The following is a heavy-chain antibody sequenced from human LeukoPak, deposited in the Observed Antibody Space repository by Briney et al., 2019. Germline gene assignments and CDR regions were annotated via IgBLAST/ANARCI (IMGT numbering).Heavy chain of an antibody. D-gene: IGHD7-27*01. V-gene: IGHV4-59*01. J-gene: IGHJ2*01. CDR2: IYYSGST. CDR3: ARRNWGYWYFDL. CDR1: GGSISSYY. Sequence: SETLSLTCTVSGGSISSYYWSWIRQPPGKGLEWIGYIYYSGSTNYNPSLKSRVTISVDTSKNQFSLKLSSVTAADTAVYYCARRNWGYWYFDLWGRGTLVTVSS.